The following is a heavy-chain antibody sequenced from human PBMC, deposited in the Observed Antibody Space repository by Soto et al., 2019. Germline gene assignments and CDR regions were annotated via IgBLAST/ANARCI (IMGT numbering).Heavy chain of an antibody. D-gene: IGHD2-15*01. V-gene: IGHV1-18*01. J-gene: IGHJ5*02. CDR3: ARVRMTDIVVVVAATRRAWFDP. CDR2: ISAYNGNT. Sequence: ASVKVSCKASGYTFTSYGISWVRQAPGQGLEWMGWISAYNGNTNYAQKLQGRVTMTTDTSTSTAYMELRSLRSDDTAVYYCARVRMTDIVVVVAATRRAWFDPWGQGTLVTVS. CDR1: GYTFTSYG.